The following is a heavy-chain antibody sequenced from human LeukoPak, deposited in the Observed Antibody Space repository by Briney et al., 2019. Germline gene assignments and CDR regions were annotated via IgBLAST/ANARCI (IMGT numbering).Heavy chain of an antibody. CDR3: AGDSVGFDS. CDR2: ISYSGST. CDR1: GGSISSYY. Sequence: PSETLSLTCTVSGGSISSYYWNWIRQPPGKGLEWIGYISYSGSTSYNPSLKSRVTISLDTSKSQFSLKLGSVTAADTAVYYCAGDSVGFDSWGQGTLVTVSS. V-gene: IGHV4-59*01. D-gene: IGHD2-2*01. J-gene: IGHJ4*02.